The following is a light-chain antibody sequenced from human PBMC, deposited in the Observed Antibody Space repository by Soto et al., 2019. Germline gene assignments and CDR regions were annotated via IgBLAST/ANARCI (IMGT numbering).Light chain of an antibody. CDR1: QSVSSN. V-gene: IGKV3-15*01. Sequence: EIVMTQSPATLSVSPGERATLSCRASQSVSSNLAWYQQKPGQAPRLLIYGASTRATGIPARFSGSGSGTEFTLTISSLQSEDFAVYYCQQYNNWPITFGQETRLPIK. CDR3: QQYNNWPIT. J-gene: IGKJ5*01. CDR2: GAS.